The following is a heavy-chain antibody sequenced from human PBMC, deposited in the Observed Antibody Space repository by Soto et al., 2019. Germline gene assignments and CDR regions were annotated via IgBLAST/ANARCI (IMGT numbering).Heavy chain of an antibody. V-gene: IGHV1-18*01. D-gene: IGHD3-3*01. J-gene: IGHJ4*02. Sequence: ASVKVSCKGSGYTFTSYGISWVRQAPGQGLEWMGWISAYNGNTNYAQKLQGRVTMTTDTSTSTAYMELRGLRSDDTAVYYCARCLYDFWSGYYSPSSIFDYWGQGTLVTVSS. CDR3: ARCLYDFWSGYYSPSSIFDY. CDR2: ISAYNGNT. CDR1: GYTFTSYG.